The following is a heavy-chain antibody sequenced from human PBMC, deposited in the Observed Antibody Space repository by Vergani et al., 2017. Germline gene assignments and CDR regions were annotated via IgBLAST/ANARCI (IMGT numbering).Heavy chain of an antibody. CDR3: ARVSGKVQWLERNYGMDV. Sequence: QVQLVQSGAEVKKPGASVKVSCKASGYTFTGYYMHWVRQAPGQGLEWMGWINPNSGGTNYAQKFQGRVTMTRDTSISTAYMELSSLRSEDTAVYYCARVSGKVQWLERNYGMDVWGQGTTVTVSS. D-gene: IGHD6-19*01. CDR1: GYTFTGYY. V-gene: IGHV1-2*02. J-gene: IGHJ6*02. CDR2: INPNSGGT.